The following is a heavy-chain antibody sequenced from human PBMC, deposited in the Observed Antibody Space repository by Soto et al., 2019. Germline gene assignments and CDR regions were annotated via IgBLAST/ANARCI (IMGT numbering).Heavy chain of an antibody. CDR2: INAGNGNT. CDR3: ARGEYYDFWSEAHYYYGMDV. CDR1: GYTFTSYA. J-gene: IGHJ6*02. V-gene: IGHV1-3*01. Sequence: ASVKVSCKASGYTFTSYAMHWVRQAPGQRLEWMGWINAGNGNTKYPQKFQGRVTITRDTSASTAYMELSSLRSEDTAVYYCARGEYYDFWSEAHYYYGMDVWGQGTTVTVSS. D-gene: IGHD3-3*01.